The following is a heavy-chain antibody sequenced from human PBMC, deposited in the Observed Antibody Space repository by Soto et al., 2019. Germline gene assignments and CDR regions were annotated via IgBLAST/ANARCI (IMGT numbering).Heavy chain of an antibody. CDR1: GFTVSSNY. J-gene: IGHJ2*01. CDR2: IYSGGST. Sequence: EVQLVETGGGLIQPGGSLRLSCAASGFTVSSNYMSWLRQAPGKGLEWVSVIYSGGSTYYADSVKGRFTISRDNSKNTLYLQMNSLRAEDTAVYYCAGPSSGWSAHTGPGYFDLWGRGTLVTVSS. V-gene: IGHV3-53*02. D-gene: IGHD6-19*01. CDR3: AGPSSGWSAHTGPGYFDL.